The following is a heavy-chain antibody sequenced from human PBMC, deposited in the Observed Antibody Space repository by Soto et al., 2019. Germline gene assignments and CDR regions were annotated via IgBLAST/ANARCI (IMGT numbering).Heavy chain of an antibody. Sequence: GASVKVSCKASGGTFSSYTISWVRQAPGQGLEWMGRIIPILGIANYAQKFQGRVTITADKSTSTAYMELSSLRSEDTAVYYCAIGYYYYYYGMDVWGQGTTVTVS. V-gene: IGHV1-69*02. CDR3: AIGYYYYYYGMDV. CDR2: IIPILGIA. J-gene: IGHJ6*02. CDR1: GGTFSSYT.